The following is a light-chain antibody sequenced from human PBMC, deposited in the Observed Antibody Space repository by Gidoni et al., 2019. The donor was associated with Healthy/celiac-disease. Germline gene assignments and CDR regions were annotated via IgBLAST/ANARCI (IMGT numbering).Light chain of an antibody. CDR2: RDS. V-gene: IGLV3-9*01. J-gene: IGLJ3*02. CDR3: QVWDSSTWV. CDR1: NIGSKN. Sequence: SYEMTQPLSVSVALGQTARITCGGNNIGSKNVNWYQQKPGQAPVLVIYRDSNRPSVIPERFSCSNSGNTATLTISRAQAGDEAGYYCQVWDSSTWVFGGGTKLTVL.